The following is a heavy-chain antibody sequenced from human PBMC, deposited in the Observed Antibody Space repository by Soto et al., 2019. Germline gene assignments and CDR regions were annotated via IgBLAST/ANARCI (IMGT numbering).Heavy chain of an antibody. Sequence: SETLSLTCTVSGGSISSGDYYWSWIRQPPGKGLEWIGYIYYSGSTYYNPSLKSRVTISVDTSKNQFSLKLSSVTAADTAVYYRARDRNYYGSGSYYFDYWGQGTLVTVSS. D-gene: IGHD3-10*01. V-gene: IGHV4-30-4*01. J-gene: IGHJ4*02. CDR3: ARDRNYYGSGSYYFDY. CDR2: IYYSGST. CDR1: GGSISSGDYY.